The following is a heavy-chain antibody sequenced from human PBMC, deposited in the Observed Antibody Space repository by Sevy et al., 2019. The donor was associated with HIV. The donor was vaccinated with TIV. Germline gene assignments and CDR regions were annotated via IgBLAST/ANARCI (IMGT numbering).Heavy chain of an antibody. Sequence: ASVKVSCKASGGTFSSYAISWVRQAPGQGLEWMGGIIPIFGTANYAQKFQGRVTITADESTGTAYMELSSLRSEDTAVYYCARDPSKSYYDSSGSGYWGQGTLVTVSS. CDR2: IIPIFGTA. V-gene: IGHV1-69*13. CDR3: ARDPSKSYYDSSGSGY. J-gene: IGHJ4*02. CDR1: GGTFSSYA. D-gene: IGHD3-22*01.